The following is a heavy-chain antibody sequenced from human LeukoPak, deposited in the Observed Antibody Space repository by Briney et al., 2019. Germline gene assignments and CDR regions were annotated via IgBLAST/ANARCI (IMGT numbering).Heavy chain of an antibody. J-gene: IGHJ5*02. D-gene: IGHD3-22*01. CDR3: ARMSYYDSSGDNWFDP. CDR2: MNPNSGNT. V-gene: IGHV1-8*01. Sequence: ASVKVSCKASGYTFTSYDINWVRQATGQGLEWMGWMNPNSGNTGYAQKFQGRVTMTRDTSISTAYMELSSLRSEDTAVYYCARMSYYDSSGDNWFDPWGQGTPVTVSS. CDR1: GYTFTSYD.